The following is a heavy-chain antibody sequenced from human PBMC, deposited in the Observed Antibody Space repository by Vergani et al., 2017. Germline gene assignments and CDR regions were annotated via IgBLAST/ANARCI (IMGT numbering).Heavy chain of an antibody. CDR1: GYTFTSYG. V-gene: IGHV1-18*01. J-gene: IGHJ5*02. D-gene: IGHD2-21*02. Sequence: QVQLVQSGAEVKKPGASVKVSCTASGYTFTSYGISWVRQAPGQGLEWMGWISAYNGNTNYAQKHQGRVTMTTDTSTSTAYMELRSLRSDDTAVYYCGRVACGGDCYTNWFDPWGQGTLVTVSS. CDR2: ISAYNGNT. CDR3: GRVACGGDCYTNWFDP.